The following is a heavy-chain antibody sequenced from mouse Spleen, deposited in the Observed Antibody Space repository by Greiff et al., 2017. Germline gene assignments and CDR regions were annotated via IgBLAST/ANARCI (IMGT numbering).Heavy chain of an antibody. CDR2: ISSGGGNT. CDR3: ARQYDYDGPWFAY. J-gene: IGHJ3*01. V-gene: IGHV5-9*04. Sequence: EVKLMESGGGLVKLGGSLKLSCAASGFTFSSYAMSWVRQTPEKRLEWVATISSGGGNTYYPDSVKGRFTISRDNAKNTLYLQMSSLKSEDTAMYYCARQYDYDGPWFAYWGQGTLVTVSA. CDR1: GFTFSSYA. D-gene: IGHD2-4*01.